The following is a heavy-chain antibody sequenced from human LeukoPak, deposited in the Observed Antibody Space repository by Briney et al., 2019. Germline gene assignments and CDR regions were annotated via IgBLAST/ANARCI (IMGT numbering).Heavy chain of an antibody. J-gene: IGHJ5*02. CDR2: ISAYNGNT. CDR1: GYTFTSYG. D-gene: IGHD6-13*01. CDR3: ARKTIAGGYNWFDP. V-gene: IGHV1-18*01. Sequence: VASVKVSCKASGYTFTSYGISWVRQAPGQGLEWMGWISAYNGNTNYAQKLQGRLTMTTDTSTSTAYMELRSLRSDDTAVYYCARKTIAGGYNWFDPWGQGTLVTVSS.